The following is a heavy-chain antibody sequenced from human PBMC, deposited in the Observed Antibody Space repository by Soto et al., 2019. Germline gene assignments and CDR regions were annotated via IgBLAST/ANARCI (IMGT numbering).Heavy chain of an antibody. V-gene: IGHV4-59*12. CDR1: GGSISSYY. Sequence: SETLSLTCTVSGGSISSYYWSWIRQPPGKGLEWIGYIYYSGSTNYNPSLKSRVTISVDTSKNQFSLKLSSVTAADTAVYYCARAYSSSENWFDPWGQGTLVTVSS. CDR3: ARAYSSSENWFDP. CDR2: IYYSGST. D-gene: IGHD6-6*01. J-gene: IGHJ5*02.